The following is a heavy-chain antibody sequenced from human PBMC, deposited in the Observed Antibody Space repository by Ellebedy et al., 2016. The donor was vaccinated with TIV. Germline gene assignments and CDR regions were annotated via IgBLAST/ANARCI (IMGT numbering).Heavy chain of an antibody. CDR3: ARAGSVGTADY. CDR1: GFTFSMYW. CDR2: INEDGNEK. V-gene: IGHV3-7*01. D-gene: IGHD1-26*01. J-gene: IGHJ4*02. Sequence: GESLKISCAASGFTFSMYWMSWVRRAPGKGLEWVANINEDGNEKYHVESLKGRFTISRDNAKTSLFLQMNGLRAEDTAVYYCARAGSVGTADYWGQGTLVTVAS.